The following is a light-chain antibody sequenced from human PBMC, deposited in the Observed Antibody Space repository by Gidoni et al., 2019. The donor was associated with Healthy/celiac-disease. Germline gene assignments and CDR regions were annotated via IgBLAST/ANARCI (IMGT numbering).Light chain of an antibody. CDR1: QSVSSN. CDR2: GAS. CDR3: QQYNNWSRT. Sequence: EIVMTQSPATLSVSPGERSTISCRASQSVSSNLAWYQQKPGKAPRHLIYGASTRATGSPARFSGSGSWAEVTLTISSLQSEDFAVYYCQQYNNWSRTFGQGTKVEIK. J-gene: IGKJ1*01. V-gene: IGKV3-15*01.